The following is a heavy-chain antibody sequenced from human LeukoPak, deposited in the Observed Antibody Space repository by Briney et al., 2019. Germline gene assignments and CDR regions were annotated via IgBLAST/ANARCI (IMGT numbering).Heavy chain of an antibody. CDR3: ARDLGYSYAYYYYYMDV. CDR2: TYYRSKWYN. J-gene: IGHJ6*03. Sequence: SQTLSLTCAISGDSVSSNSAAWNWIRQSPSRGLEWLGRTYYRSKWYNDYAVSVKSRITINPDTSKNQFSLQLNSVTPEDTAVYYCARDLGYSYAYYYYYMDVWGKGTTVTVSS. D-gene: IGHD5-18*01. CDR1: GDSVSSNSAA. V-gene: IGHV6-1*01.